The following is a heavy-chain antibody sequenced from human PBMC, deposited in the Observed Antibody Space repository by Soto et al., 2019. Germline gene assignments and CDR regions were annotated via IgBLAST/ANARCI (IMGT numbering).Heavy chain of an antibody. J-gene: IGHJ4*02. CDR3: AREGRIAVAGTSS. V-gene: IGHV3-53*02. CDR2: IYSGGST. CDR1: GFTVSSNY. Sequence: EVQLVETGGGLIQPGGSLRLSCAASGFTVSSNYMSWVRQAPGKGLEWVSVIYSGGSTYYADSVKGRFTISRDNSKNTLYLLMNSLSAEDTAVYYCAREGRIAVAGTSSWGQGTLVTVSS. D-gene: IGHD6-19*01.